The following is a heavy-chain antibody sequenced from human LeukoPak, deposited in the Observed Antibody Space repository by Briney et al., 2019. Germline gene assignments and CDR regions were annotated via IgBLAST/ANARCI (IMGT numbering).Heavy chain of an antibody. CDR1: GGSISSGDYY. J-gene: IGHJ3*02. CDR3: ARSYYDILTGPGGFDI. CDR2: IYYSGST. D-gene: IGHD3-9*01. Sequence: SQTLSLTCTVSGGSISSGDYYWSWIRQPPGKGLGWFGYIYYSGSTYYNPSLKSRVTISVDTSKNQFSLKLSSVTAADTAVYYCARSYYDILTGPGGFDIWGQGTMVTVSS. V-gene: IGHV4-30-4*01.